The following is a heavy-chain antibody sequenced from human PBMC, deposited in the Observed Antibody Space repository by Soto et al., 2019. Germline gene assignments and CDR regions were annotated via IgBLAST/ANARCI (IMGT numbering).Heavy chain of an antibody. J-gene: IGHJ6*02. Sequence: QVQLVQSGAEVNKPGSSVKVSCKASGGTFSSYAISWVRQAPGQGLEWMGGIIPIFGTANYAQKFQGRVTITAAESTSTAYMALSSLSSEDTAVYYCARRGERYYYGMDVWGQGTTVTVSS. CDR2: IIPIFGTA. D-gene: IGHD1-1*01. V-gene: IGHV1-69*01. CDR1: GGTFSSYA. CDR3: ARRGERYYYGMDV.